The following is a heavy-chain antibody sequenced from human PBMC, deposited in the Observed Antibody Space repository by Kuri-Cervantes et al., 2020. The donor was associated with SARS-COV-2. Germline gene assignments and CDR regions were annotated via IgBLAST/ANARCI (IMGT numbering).Heavy chain of an antibody. CDR3: ARAGLGDFYIPYLFFGMDV. D-gene: IGHD3-16*01. CDR2: ISYDGSNN. V-gene: IGHV3-30*03. CDR1: GFTFSNVW. J-gene: IGHJ6*02. Sequence: GESLKIPCPASGFTFSNVWMNWVRQAPGKGLEWVEVISYDGSNNYYADPVKGRLTISRDNSKNTLFLQMNSLRAVDTAVYYCARAGLGDFYIPYLFFGMDVWGLGTTVTVSS.